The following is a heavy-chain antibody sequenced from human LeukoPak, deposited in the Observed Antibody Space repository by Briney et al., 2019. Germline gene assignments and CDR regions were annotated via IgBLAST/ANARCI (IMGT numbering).Heavy chain of an antibody. CDR2: INPNSGGT. CDR3: ARDHDSYSPQLNWFDP. J-gene: IGHJ5*02. Sequence: ASVKVSCKASGYTFTGYYMHWVRQAPGQGLEWMGWINPNSGGTNYAQKFQGRITMTRDTSISTAYMELSRLRSDDTAVYYCARDHDSYSPQLNWFDPWGQGTLVTVSS. D-gene: IGHD2-2*01. CDR1: GYTFTGYY. V-gene: IGHV1-2*02.